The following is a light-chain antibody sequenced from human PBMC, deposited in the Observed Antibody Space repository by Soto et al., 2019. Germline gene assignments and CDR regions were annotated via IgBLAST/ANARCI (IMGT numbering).Light chain of an antibody. V-gene: IGKV3-20*01. CDR1: QSVSNNY. CDR3: QQYGSAPLT. Sequence: ETVLTQSPGTLSLSPGERATLSCRASQSVSNNYLAWYQQKPGQAPRLLISAASSRATAIPDRFSGSGSGTDFTLTISRLEPEDFAVYFCQQYGSAPLTFGQGTRLEIE. J-gene: IGKJ5*01. CDR2: AAS.